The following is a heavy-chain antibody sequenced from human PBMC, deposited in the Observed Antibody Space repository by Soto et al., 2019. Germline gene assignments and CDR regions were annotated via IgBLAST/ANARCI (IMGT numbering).Heavy chain of an antibody. CDR2: ISSSGTIT. CDR1: GFSFSNYY. CDR3: ARSLLGVGDPFDL. J-gene: IGHJ3*01. Sequence: QVQLVDSGGGLVKPGGSLRLFCAASGFSFSNYYFTYIRQAPGKGLEWIAYISSSGTITHYADSVQGRFSISRDNAKYSLSLQLNDLRVEDTAVYYCARSLLGVGDPFDLWGQGTSVLVSS. D-gene: IGHD2-15*01. V-gene: IGHV3-11*01.